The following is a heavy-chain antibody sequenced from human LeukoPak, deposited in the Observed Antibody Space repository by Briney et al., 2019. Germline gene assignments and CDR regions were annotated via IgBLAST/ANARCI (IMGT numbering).Heavy chain of an antibody. CDR3: ARGGYSYEARYFFDY. Sequence: KPSETLSLTCTVSGGSISNYYWSWIRQPPGKGLEWLGYIYYSGSTNYNPSLKSRDTISVDTSKNQFSLKLSSVTAADTAAYYCARGGYSYEARYFFDYWGQGTLVTVSS. V-gene: IGHV4-59*01. CDR1: GGSISNYY. J-gene: IGHJ4*02. D-gene: IGHD5-18*01. CDR2: IYYSGST.